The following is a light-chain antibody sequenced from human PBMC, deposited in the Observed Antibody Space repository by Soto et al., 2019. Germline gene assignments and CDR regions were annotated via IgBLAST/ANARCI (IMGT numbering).Light chain of an antibody. CDR1: SSNIGSNT. J-gene: IGLJ2*01. Sequence: QSVLTQPPSASGTPGQRVTISCSGSSSNIGSNTVNWYQQLPGTSPKLLIYSNNQRPSGVPDRFSGSKTGPSASLAISGLQAEDEADYYCAAWDDSLNGVVFCGGTKLTVL. V-gene: IGLV1-44*01. CDR3: AAWDDSLNGVV. CDR2: SNN.